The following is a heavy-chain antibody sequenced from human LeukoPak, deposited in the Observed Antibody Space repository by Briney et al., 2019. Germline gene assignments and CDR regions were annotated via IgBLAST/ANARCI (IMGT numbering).Heavy chain of an antibody. Sequence: GGSLRLSCAASGFTFSSYAMSWVRQAPGKGPEWVSAISGSGGSTYYADSVKGRFTISRDNSKNTLYLQINSLRAEDTAVYYCAKEEEAAAGIRGGPFDYWGQGTLVTVSS. D-gene: IGHD6-13*01. J-gene: IGHJ4*02. CDR2: ISGSGGST. V-gene: IGHV3-23*01. CDR1: GFTFSSYA. CDR3: AKEEEAAAGIRGGPFDY.